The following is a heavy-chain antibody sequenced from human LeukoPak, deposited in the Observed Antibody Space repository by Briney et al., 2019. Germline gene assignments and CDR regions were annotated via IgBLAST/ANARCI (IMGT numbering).Heavy chain of an antibody. CDR2: IYYSGST. J-gene: IGHJ4*02. Sequence: SETLSLTCTVSGDSISNGDYYWSWIRQPPGKGLEWIGYIYYSGSTYYNLSLKSRVTISVDTSKNQFSLRLSPATAADTAVYYCASLPRSGFPYYFDYWGQGTLVTVSS. D-gene: IGHD3-3*01. CDR1: GDSISNGDYY. V-gene: IGHV4-30-4*01. CDR3: ASLPRSGFPYYFDY.